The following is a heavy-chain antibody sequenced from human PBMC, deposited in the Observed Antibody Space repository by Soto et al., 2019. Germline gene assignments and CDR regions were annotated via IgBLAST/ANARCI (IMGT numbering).Heavy chain of an antibody. D-gene: IGHD3-10*01. V-gene: IGHV1-69*02. CDR3: ARTTRKRYYGSGSYYSVGYYYGMDV. CDR2: IIPILGIA. Sequence: QVQLVQSGAEVKKPGSSVKVSCKASGGTFSSYTISWVRQAPGQGLEWMGRIIPILGIANYAQKFQGRVTITADKSTSTAYMELSSLRSEDTAVYYCARTTRKRYYGSGSYYSVGYYYGMDVWGQGTTVTVSS. CDR1: GGTFSSYT. J-gene: IGHJ6*02.